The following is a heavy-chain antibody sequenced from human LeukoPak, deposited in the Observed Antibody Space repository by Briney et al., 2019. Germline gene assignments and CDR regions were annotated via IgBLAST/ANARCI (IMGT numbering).Heavy chain of an antibody. J-gene: IGHJ4*02. D-gene: IGHD6-19*01. CDR1: GFTVSSNY. Sequence: GGSLRLSCAASGFTVSSNYMSWVRQAPGKGLEWVSVIYSGGSTYYADSVKGRFTISRDNSKNTLYLQMNSLRAEDTAVYYCARGYPGIAVAGLGLDYWGQGTLVTVFS. CDR2: IYSGGST. V-gene: IGHV3-53*01. CDR3: ARGYPGIAVAGLGLDY.